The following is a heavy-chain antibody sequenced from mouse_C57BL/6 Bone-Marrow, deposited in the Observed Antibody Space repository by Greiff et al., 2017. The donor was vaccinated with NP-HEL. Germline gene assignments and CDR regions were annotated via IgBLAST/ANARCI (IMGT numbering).Heavy chain of an antibody. V-gene: IGHV1-26*01. CDR1: GYTFTDYY. J-gene: IGHJ4*01. CDR3: AHKAMDY. Sequence: EVQLQQSGPELVKPGASVKISCKASGYTFTDYYMNWVKQSHGKSLEWIGDINPNNGGTSYNQKFKGKATLTVDKSSSTAYMELRSLTSEDSAVYYCAHKAMDYWGQGTSVTVSS. CDR2: INPNNGGT.